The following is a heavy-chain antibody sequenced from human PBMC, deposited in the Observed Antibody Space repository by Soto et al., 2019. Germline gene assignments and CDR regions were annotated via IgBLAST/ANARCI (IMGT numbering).Heavy chain of an antibody. CDR1: GGSISTYY. D-gene: IGHD2-8*01. V-gene: IGHV4-59*08. J-gene: IGHJ4*02. CDR2: IYYGGSA. CDR3: SRGGHCTDGVCSALDY. Sequence: QVQLQQSGPGLVKPSETLSLTCTVSGGSISTYYWSWIRQPPGKGLEWIGYIYYGGSANYNPSLESPVTISLDRSKKQFSLRLNSVTAADTAVYYFSRGGHCTDGVCSALDYWGQGTLVTVSS.